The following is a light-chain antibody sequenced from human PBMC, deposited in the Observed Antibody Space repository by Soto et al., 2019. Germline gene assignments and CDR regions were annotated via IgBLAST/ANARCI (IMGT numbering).Light chain of an antibody. CDR2: EGS. V-gene: IGLV2-23*01. CDR3: CLYAGVNVL. J-gene: IGLJ3*02. CDR1: SSDIGNYNL. Sequence: QSALTQPASVSGSPGQSITISCTGTSSDIGNYNLVSWYQQHPGKAPKLVIYEGSKRPSGVSNRFSGSMASLTISGLQAGDEADYYCCLYAGVNVLFGGGTKLTVL.